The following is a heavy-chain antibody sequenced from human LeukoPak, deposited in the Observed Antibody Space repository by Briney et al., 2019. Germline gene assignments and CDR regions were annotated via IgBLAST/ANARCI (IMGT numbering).Heavy chain of an antibody. CDR3: ASIWDSSGWYGPFDY. CDR1: GFTFSDYY. CDR2: ITASGGSS. Sequence: PGGSLRLSCAASGFTFSDYYMSWIRQAPVTGLEWVSSITASGGSSDYADSEKGRFTISRDNAKNSLYLQMNSLRAEDTAVYYCASIWDSSGWYGPFDYWGQGTLVTVSS. V-gene: IGHV3-11*04. D-gene: IGHD6-19*01. J-gene: IGHJ4*02.